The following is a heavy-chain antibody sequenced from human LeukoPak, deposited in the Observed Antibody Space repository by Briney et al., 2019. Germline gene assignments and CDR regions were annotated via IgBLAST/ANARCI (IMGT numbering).Heavy chain of an antibody. CDR1: GDSIISYY. D-gene: IGHD3-10*01. V-gene: IGHV4-59*01. Sequence: PSEAQSLKWTVIGDSIISYYWGWIRHPPGTGLEWIAYIYYIWGNNHNPPLRRGVTISVQTSHNQFSLKLSYVTAADTAVYYCARPCRRSSTAGAFDIWGQGTMVTVSS. J-gene: IGHJ3*02. CDR2: IYYIWGN. CDR3: ARPCRRSSTAGAFDI.